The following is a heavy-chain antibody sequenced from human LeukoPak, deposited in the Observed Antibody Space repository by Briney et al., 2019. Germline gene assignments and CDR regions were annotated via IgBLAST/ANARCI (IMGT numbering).Heavy chain of an antibody. V-gene: IGHV3-53*05. D-gene: IGHD1-26*01. Sequence: GGSLRLSCAASGFTVSNNYMSWVRQAPGKGLEWVSVVYGGGSTYYADSVKGRFTISRDKSKNTLYLQMNSLRTEDTAVYYCAKANPLIVGARAGGPINFWGQGTMVTVSS. CDR1: GFTVSNNY. CDR2: VYGGGST. CDR3: AKANPLIVGARAGGPINF. J-gene: IGHJ3*01.